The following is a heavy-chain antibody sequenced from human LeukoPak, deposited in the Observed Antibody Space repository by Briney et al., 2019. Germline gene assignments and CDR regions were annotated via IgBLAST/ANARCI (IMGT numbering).Heavy chain of an antibody. CDR2: ISWNSGSI. V-gene: IGHV3-9*01. J-gene: IGHJ4*02. Sequence: GRSLRLSCAASGFTFDDYAMHWVRQAPGKGLEWVSGISWNSGSIGYADSVKGRFTISRDNAKNSLYLQMNSLRAEDTALYYCAKDKSWGSGRRICYFDYWGQGTLVTVSS. CDR3: AKDKSWGSGRRICYFDY. D-gene: IGHD3-10*01. CDR1: GFTFDDYA.